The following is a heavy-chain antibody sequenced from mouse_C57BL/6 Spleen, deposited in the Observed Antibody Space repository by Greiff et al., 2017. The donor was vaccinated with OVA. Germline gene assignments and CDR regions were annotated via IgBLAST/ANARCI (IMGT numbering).Heavy chain of an antibody. CDR2: ISDGGSYT. CDR1: GFTFSSYA. Sequence: VQLQQSGGGLVKPGGSLKLSCAASGFTFSSYAMSWVRQTPEKRLEWVATISDGGSYTYYPDNVKGRFTISRDNAKNNLYLQMSHLKSEDTAMYYCAGEEGYYGSGYFDYWGQGTTLTVSS. V-gene: IGHV5-4*01. J-gene: IGHJ2*01. D-gene: IGHD1-1*01. CDR3: AGEEGYYGSGYFDY.